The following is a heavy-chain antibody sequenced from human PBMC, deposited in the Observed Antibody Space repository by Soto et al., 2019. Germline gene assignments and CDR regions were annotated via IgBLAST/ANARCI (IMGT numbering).Heavy chain of an antibody. V-gene: IGHV3-9*01. CDR3: AKDNCSGGSCYSGYYYGMDV. D-gene: IGHD2-15*01. CDR2: ISWNSGSI. Sequence: DVQLVESGGGLVQPGRSLRLSCAASGFTFDDYAMHWVRQAPGKGLEWVSGISWNSGSIGYADSVKGRFTISRDNAKNSLYLQMNSLRAEDTALYYCAKDNCSGGSCYSGYYYGMDVWGQGTTVTVSS. CDR1: GFTFDDYA. J-gene: IGHJ6*02.